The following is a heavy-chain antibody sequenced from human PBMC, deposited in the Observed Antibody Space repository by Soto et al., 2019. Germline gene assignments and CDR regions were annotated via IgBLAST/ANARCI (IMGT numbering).Heavy chain of an antibody. D-gene: IGHD3-22*01. V-gene: IGHV1-69*12. CDR2: IIPIFGTA. Sequence: QVQLVQSGAEVKKPGSSVKVSCKASGGTFSSYAISWVRQAPGQGLEWMGGIIPIFGTANYAQKFQGRVTITADESTSTAYMELSSLRSEDTAVYYCARPQHYYDSSGYSQYYFDYWGQGTLVTVSS. CDR3: ARPQHYYDSSGYSQYYFDY. J-gene: IGHJ4*02. CDR1: GGTFSSYA.